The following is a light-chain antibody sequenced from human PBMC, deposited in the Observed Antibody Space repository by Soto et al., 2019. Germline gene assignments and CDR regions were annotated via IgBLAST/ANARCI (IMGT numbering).Light chain of an antibody. CDR3: QSYDRSLSGSV. V-gene: IGLV1-40*01. CDR1: SSNIGAGYD. Sequence: QSVLTQAPSVSGAPGQRVTISCTGSSSNIGAGYDVHWYQQLPGTAPKLLIYGNSNRPSGVPDRFSGSKSGTSASLAITGLQAEDEADYYCQSYDRSLSGSVFGTGTKLTVL. CDR2: GNS. J-gene: IGLJ1*01.